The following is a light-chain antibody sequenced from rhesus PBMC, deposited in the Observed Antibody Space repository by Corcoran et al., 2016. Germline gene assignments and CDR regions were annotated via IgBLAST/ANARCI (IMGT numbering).Light chain of an antibody. Sequence: QSAPTQPPSVSGSPGQSVTISCTGTSSDIGGYNYVSWYQQHPGKAPKLMIYGVSNRPSGVSDRFSGSKSGNTASLTISGLQAEDEADYYCCSYTTSSTLNYIFGAGTRLTVL. CDR1: SSDIGGYNY. CDR3: CSYTTSSTLNYI. J-gene: IGLJ1*01. V-gene: IGLV2S7*01. CDR2: GVS.